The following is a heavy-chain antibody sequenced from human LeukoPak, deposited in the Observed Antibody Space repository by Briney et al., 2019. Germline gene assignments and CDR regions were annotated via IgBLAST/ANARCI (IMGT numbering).Heavy chain of an antibody. D-gene: IGHD1-1*01. Sequence: QPGGSLRLSCAASGFTFSSHWMNWVRQAPGKGPEWVANIKQDGSEKYYMESVKGRFTISRDNARNSLFLHMNSLRVEDAAVYYCAKDVAGGYGGPFYYGMEVWGRGTTVIVSS. CDR2: IKQDGSEK. J-gene: IGHJ6*02. CDR3: AKDVAGGYGGPFYYGMEV. CDR1: GFTFSSHW. V-gene: IGHV3-7*03.